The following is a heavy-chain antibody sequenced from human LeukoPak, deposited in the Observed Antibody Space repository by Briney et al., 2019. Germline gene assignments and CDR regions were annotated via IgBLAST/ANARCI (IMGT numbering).Heavy chain of an antibody. CDR1: GGSISGGGYY. V-gene: IGHV4-30-2*01. J-gene: IGHJ4*02. CDR2: INPSGST. CDR3: SGRGPPDYDTSGFDY. D-gene: IGHD3-9*01. Sequence: SQNLSLTGTVSGGSISGGGYYWSWIRQPPGKGLEWIGYINPSGSTSYNPSLMSRVTISVNKSKTQFALKLSSVTAADKAVYYCSGRGPPDYDTSGFDYWGQGTLVTVSS.